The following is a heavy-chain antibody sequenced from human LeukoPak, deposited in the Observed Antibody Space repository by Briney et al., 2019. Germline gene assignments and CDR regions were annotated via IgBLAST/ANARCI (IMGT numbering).Heavy chain of an antibody. CDR3: ARTRFVVVPAAKDSWFDP. Sequence: SETLSLTCTVSGGSISSYYWSWIRQPPGKGLEWIGYIYYSGSTNYNPSLKSRVTISVDTSKNQFSLKLSSVTAVDTAVYYCARTRFVVVPAAKDSWFDPWGQGTLVTVSS. CDR2: IYYSGST. J-gene: IGHJ5*02. D-gene: IGHD2-2*01. V-gene: IGHV4-59*01. CDR1: GGSISSYY.